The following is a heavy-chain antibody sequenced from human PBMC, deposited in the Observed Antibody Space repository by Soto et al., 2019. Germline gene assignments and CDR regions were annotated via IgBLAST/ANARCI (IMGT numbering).Heavy chain of an antibody. V-gene: IGHV4-31*03. CDR3: ARHSASWQWFDY. D-gene: IGHD1-26*01. J-gene: IGHJ5*01. Sequence: QVQLQESGPGLVKPSQTLSPTCSVSGGSISSGGYYWSWIRQHPEKGLEWIGYIYYSGSTNYNPSLKSRVIISVDTSSNRFSLDLRSVTAADTAIYYCARHSASWQWFDYWGQGTLVTVSS. CDR2: IYYSGST. CDR1: GGSISSGGYY.